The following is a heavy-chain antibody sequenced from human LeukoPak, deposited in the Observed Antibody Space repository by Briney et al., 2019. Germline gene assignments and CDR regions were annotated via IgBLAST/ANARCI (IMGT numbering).Heavy chain of an antibody. Sequence: GGSLRLSCAASGFTFSDYYMSCIRQAPGEGREWGSYISSSGSTIYYADSVKGRFTISRDNAQNSLYLQMNSLRAEDTAVYYCARDLEAVAGYFDYWGQGTLVTVSS. CDR1: GFTFSDYY. J-gene: IGHJ4*02. CDR3: ARDLEAVAGYFDY. D-gene: IGHD6-19*01. CDR2: ISSSGSTI. V-gene: IGHV3-11*01.